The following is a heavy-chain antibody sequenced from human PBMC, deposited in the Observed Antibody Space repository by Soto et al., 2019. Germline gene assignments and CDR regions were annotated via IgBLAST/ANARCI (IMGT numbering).Heavy chain of an antibody. CDR3: ARYYDILTCYYVGYFDY. V-gene: IGHV3-21*01. Sequence: GGSLRLSCAASGFTFSSYSMNWVRQAPGKGLEWVSSISISSSYIYYDDSVKGRFTISRDNAKNSLYLQMNSLRAEDTALYYCARYYDILTCYYVGYFDYWGQGTLVTVSS. J-gene: IGHJ4*02. CDR2: ISISSSYI. D-gene: IGHD3-9*01. CDR1: GFTFSSYS.